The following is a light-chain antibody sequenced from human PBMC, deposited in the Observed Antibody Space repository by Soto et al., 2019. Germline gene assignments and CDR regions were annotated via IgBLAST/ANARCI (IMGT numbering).Light chain of an antibody. CDR3: SSYAGINNLGV. J-gene: IGLJ1*01. V-gene: IGLV2-8*01. CDR2: EVN. CDR1: SSDVGGYKY. Sequence: QSALTQPPSASGSPGQSVTISCTGTSSDVGGYKYVSWYQQHPGKAPKLMIFEVNKRPSGVPDRFSGSKSGNTVSLTVSGQQAEDEADYYCSSYAGINNLGVFGTGTKLTVL.